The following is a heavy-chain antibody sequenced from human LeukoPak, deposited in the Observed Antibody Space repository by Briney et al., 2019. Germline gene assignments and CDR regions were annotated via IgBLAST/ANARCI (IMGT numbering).Heavy chain of an antibody. CDR1: GYTFTSYG. J-gene: IGHJ6*03. CDR3: ARGYSSGWYVSYRYYYYYIDV. D-gene: IGHD6-19*01. Sequence: ASVKVSCKASGYTFTSYGISWVRQAPGQGLEWMGWISAYNGNTNYAQKLQGRVTMTTDTSTSTGYMELRSLRSDDTAVYYCARGYSSGWYVSYRYYYYYIDVWGKGTTVTVSS. V-gene: IGHV1-18*01. CDR2: ISAYNGNT.